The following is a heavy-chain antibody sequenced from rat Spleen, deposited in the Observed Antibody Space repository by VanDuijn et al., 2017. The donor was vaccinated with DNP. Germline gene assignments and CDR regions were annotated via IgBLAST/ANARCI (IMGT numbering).Heavy chain of an antibody. CDR1: GFTFSDYA. CDR2: IDYEGSGT. J-gene: IGHJ2*01. Sequence: EVQLVESGGGSVQPGRSLKLSCAASGFTFSDYAMAWVRQAPKTGLEWVASIDYEGSGTHYGDSVRGRFTISRDNAKSTLYHQMNRLRSEDTATYYCARQSAIYYYGYVPTFFDYWGQGVMVAVSS. CDR3: ARQSAIYYYGYVPTFFDY. V-gene: IGHV5-22*01. D-gene: IGHD1-12*01.